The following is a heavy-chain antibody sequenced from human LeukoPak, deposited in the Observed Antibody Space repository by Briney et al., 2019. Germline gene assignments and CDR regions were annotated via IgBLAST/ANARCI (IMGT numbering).Heavy chain of an antibody. CDR2: ISWNSGSI. CDR1: GFIFDDYA. J-gene: IGHJ5*02. Sequence: PGGSLRLSCAASGFIFDDYAMHWVRQAPGKGLEWVSGISWNSGSIGYGDSVKGRFTISRDNAKNSLYLQMNSLRAEDTALYYCAKALGYYGSGSYRGAFDPWGQGTLVTVSS. D-gene: IGHD3-10*01. V-gene: IGHV3-9*01. CDR3: AKALGYYGSGSYRGAFDP.